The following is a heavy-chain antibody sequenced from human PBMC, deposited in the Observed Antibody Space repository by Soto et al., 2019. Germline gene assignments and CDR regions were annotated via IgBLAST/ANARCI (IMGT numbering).Heavy chain of an antibody. V-gene: IGHV1-69*01. J-gene: IGHJ3*02. CDR1: GGTFSSYA. CDR2: IIPIFGTA. D-gene: IGHD1-26*01. CDR3: ARGMVPIIVDCDAFAI. Sequence: QVQLVQSGAEVKKPGSSVKVSCKASGGTFSSYAISWVRQAPGQGLEWMGGIIPIFGTANYAQKFQGRVTINADESTSTAYMELSSQRSEDTAVYYCARGMVPIIVDCDAFAIWCQGTMVTVSS.